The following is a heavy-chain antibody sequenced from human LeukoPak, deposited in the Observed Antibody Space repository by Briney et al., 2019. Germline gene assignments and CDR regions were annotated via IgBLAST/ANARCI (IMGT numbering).Heavy chain of an antibody. J-gene: IGHJ6*02. Sequence: GGSLRLSCAASGFTFSSYGMHWVRQALGKGLEWVAVIWYDGSNKYYVDSVKGRFTISRDNSKNTLYLQMNSLRAEDTAVYYCAREGNYYDMDVWGQGTTVTVSS. CDR2: IWYDGSNK. CDR3: AREGNYYDMDV. V-gene: IGHV3-33*01. CDR1: GFTFSSYG.